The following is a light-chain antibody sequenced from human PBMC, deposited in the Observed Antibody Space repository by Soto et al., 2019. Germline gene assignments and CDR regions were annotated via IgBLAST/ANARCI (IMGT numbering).Light chain of an antibody. J-gene: IGLJ2*01. CDR2: DVS. CDR1: SSDVGGYNY. Sequence: QSALTQPASVSGSPGQSITISCTGTSSDVGGYNYVSWYQQHPGKAPKLMIYDVSNRPSGVSNRFSGSKSGNTASLTISGLRAEDGADYYCSSYTSSSTLVVFGGGTKVTVL. V-gene: IGLV2-14*01. CDR3: SSYTSSSTLVV.